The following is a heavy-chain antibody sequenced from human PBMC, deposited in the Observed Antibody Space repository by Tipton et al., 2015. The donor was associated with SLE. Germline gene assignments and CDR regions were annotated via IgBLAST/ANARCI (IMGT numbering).Heavy chain of an antibody. CDR1: GGSLSGYW. CDR3: ATYVAIAAADIDY. J-gene: IGHJ4*02. V-gene: IGHV4-34*10. Sequence: TLSLTCTVYGGSLSGYWWSWIRQSPGKGLEWIGEIYPTGRTDYNPSLKSRVTISFDTSKNHFSLKLSSVTAADTAVYFCATYVAIAAADIDYWGQGMLVTVSS. CDR2: IYPTGRT. D-gene: IGHD6-13*01.